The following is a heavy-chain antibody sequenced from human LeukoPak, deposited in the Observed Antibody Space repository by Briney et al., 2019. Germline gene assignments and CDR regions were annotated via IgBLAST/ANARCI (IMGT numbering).Heavy chain of an antibody. CDR3: ARDLGELKLERRGYYFDY. V-gene: IGHV4-34*01. CDR2: INHSGST. Sequence: PSETLSLTCAVYGGSFSGYYWSWIRQPPGKGLEWIGEINHSGSTNYNPSLKSRVTISVDTSKNQFSLKLNSVTPEDTAVYYCARDLGELKLERRGYYFDYWGQGTLVTVSS. CDR1: GGSFSGYY. J-gene: IGHJ4*02. D-gene: IGHD1-1*01.